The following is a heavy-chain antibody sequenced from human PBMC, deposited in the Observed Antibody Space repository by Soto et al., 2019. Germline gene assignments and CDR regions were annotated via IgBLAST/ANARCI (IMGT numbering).Heavy chain of an antibody. J-gene: IGHJ4*02. CDR1: GYSISSSNW. CDR3: ARSEIQGPIDY. V-gene: IGHV4-28*01. CDR2: IYYSGTT. Sequence: QVQLQEAGPGLVKPSDTLSLTCAVSGYSISSSNWWGWIRQPPGKGLEWIGYIYYSGTTYYNPSLKSRVTMSVDTSTNQFSLKLTSVTAVETAVEYCARSEIQGPIDYWGQGTLVTVSS.